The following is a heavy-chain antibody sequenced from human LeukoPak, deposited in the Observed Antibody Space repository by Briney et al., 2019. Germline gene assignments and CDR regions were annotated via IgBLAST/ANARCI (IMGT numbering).Heavy chain of an antibody. D-gene: IGHD6-19*01. J-gene: IGHJ4*02. V-gene: IGHV3-23*01. Sequence: GGSLRLSCVVSGFTFSGYGLSWVRQTPGKGLEWVSAITDSGGNRQYTDSVKGRFTISRDNSKNTLYLQMDSLRADDTAVYYCAKSSRYGTGWYGKIDYWGQGTLVTVSS. CDR3: AKSSRYGTGWYGKIDY. CDR2: ITDSGGNR. CDR1: GFTFSGYG.